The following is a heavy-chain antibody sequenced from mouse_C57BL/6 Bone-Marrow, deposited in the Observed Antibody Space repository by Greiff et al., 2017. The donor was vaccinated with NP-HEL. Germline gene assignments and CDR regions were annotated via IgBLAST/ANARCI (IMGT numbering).Heavy chain of an antibody. J-gene: IGHJ2*01. V-gene: IGHV5-4*03. CDR3: ARLLGPYYFDY. CDR1: GFTFRSYA. CDR2: ISDGGSYT. D-gene: IGHD4-1*01. Sequence: EVKVVESGGGLVKPGGSLKLSCAASGFTFRSYAMSWVRQTPEKRLEWVATISDGGSYTYYPDNVKGRFTISRDNAKNNLYLQMSHLKSEDTAMYYCARLLGPYYFDYWGQGTTLTVSS.